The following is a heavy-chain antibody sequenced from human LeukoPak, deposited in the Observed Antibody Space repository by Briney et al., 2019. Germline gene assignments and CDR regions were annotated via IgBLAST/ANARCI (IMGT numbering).Heavy chain of an antibody. J-gene: IGHJ4*02. CDR2: INPSGGST. CDR1: GYTFTSYY. Sequence: ASVKVPCKASGYTFTSYYMHWVRQAPGQGLEWMGIINPSGGSTSYAQKFQGRVTMTRDTSTSTVYMELSSLRSEDTAVYYCARGAKTYYYGSGSYFFGYWGQGTLVTVSS. V-gene: IGHV1-46*01. D-gene: IGHD3-10*01. CDR3: ARGAKTYYYGSGSYFFGY.